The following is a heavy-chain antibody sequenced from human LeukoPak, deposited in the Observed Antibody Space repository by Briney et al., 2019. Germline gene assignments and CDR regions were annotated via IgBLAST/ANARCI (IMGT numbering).Heavy chain of an antibody. J-gene: IGHJ5*02. CDR3: ASLQKPGWFDP. CDR1: GDFISTSNSY. Sequence: PSETLSLTCTVSGDFISTSNSYWGWIRQPPGKGLEWIGSIYYSGNTYYNASLKSRVTISVDTSKNQLSLKLSSVTAADTALYYCASLQKPGWFDPWGQGTLVTVSS. CDR2: IYYSGNT. D-gene: IGHD4-11*01. V-gene: IGHV4-39*07.